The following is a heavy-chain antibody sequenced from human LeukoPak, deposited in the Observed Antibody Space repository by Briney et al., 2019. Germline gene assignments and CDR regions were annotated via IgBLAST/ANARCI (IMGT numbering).Heavy chain of an antibody. Sequence: SETLSLTCTVSGGSISSYYWSWIRQPPGKGLEWIGEINHSGSTNYNPSLKSRVTISVDTSKNQFSLKLSSVTAADTAVCYCARGPCSGGSCYQTDWGQGTLVTVSS. CDR2: INHSGST. D-gene: IGHD2-15*01. J-gene: IGHJ4*02. CDR1: GGSISSYY. V-gene: IGHV4-34*01. CDR3: ARGPCSGGSCYQTD.